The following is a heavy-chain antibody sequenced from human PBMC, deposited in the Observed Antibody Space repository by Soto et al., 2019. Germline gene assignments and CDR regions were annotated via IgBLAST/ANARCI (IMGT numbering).Heavy chain of an antibody. CDR3: ARGDISGWLDYFDY. Sequence: SETLSLTCAVYGGSFSGYYWSWIRQPPGKGLEWIGEINHSGSTNYNPSLKSRVTISVDTSKNQFSLKLSSVTAADTAVYYCARGDISGWLDYFDYWGQGTLVTVSS. J-gene: IGHJ4*02. CDR2: INHSGST. V-gene: IGHV4-34*01. CDR1: GGSFSGYY. D-gene: IGHD6-13*01.